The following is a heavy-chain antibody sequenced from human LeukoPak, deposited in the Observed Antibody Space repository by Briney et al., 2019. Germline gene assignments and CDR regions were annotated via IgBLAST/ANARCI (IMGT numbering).Heavy chain of an antibody. CDR2: ISWNSGSI. CDR3: AKEGGYDLYSYEFDY. Sequence: SLRLSCAASGFTFDDYAMHWVRQAPGKGLEWVSGISWNSGSIGYADSVKGRFTISRDNAKNSLYLQMNSLRAEDTALYYCAKEGGYDLYSYEFDYWGQGTLVTVSS. D-gene: IGHD5-12*01. J-gene: IGHJ4*02. V-gene: IGHV3-9*01. CDR1: GFTFDDYA.